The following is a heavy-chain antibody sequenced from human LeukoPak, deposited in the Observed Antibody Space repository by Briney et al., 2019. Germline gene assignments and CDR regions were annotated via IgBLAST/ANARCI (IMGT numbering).Heavy chain of an antibody. CDR2: VRTRGDPT. CDR1: GFTFSSYA. V-gene: IGHV3-48*01. CDR3: VRDVDYAFDY. Sequence: PGGSLRLSCAASGFTFSSYAMSWVRQPPGKGMEWLSNVRTRGDPTSYADSVRGRFTISRDNAKKSLFLQINSLRVEDTAVYFCVRDVDYAFDYWGQGVLVIVSS. D-gene: IGHD4-17*01. J-gene: IGHJ4*02.